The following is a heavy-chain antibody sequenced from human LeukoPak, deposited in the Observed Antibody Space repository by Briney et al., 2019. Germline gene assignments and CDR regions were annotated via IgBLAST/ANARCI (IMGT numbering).Heavy chain of an antibody. D-gene: IGHD1/OR15-1a*01. V-gene: IGHV3-23*01. CDR3: AKANRKWDY. CDR2: ISGSGGST. Sequence: QTGGSLRLSCAASGFTFSTYAMTWVRQAPGKGLDWVSAISGSGGSTYYADSVKGRFTISRDNSKNTLYLQMNSLGAEDTAVYYCAKANRKWDYWGQGTLVTVSS. CDR1: GFTFSTYA. J-gene: IGHJ4*02.